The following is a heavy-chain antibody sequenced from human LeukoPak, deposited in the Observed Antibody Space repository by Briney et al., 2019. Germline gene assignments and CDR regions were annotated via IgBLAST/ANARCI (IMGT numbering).Heavy chain of an antibody. J-gene: IGHJ4*02. CDR3: ARQFAYSSSCDS. CDR2: ITSSSSFI. CDR1: GFTFSSYS. V-gene: IGHV3-21*01. D-gene: IGHD6-13*01. Sequence: GGSLRLSCAASGFTFSSYSMNWVRQAPGKGLEWVSSITSSSSFIFYADSVKGRFTISRDNAKNSLYLQMKSLRAEDTAVYYCARQFAYSSSCDSWGQGTLVTVSS.